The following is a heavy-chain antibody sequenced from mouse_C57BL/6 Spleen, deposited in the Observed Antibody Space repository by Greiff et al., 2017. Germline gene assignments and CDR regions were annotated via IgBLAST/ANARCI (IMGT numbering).Heavy chain of an antibody. CDR3: ASDNGSDGVYFDY. V-gene: IGHV1-4*01. Sequence: VQGVESGAELARPGASVKMSCKASGYTFTSYTMHWVKQRPGQGLEWIGYINPSSGYTKYNQKFKDKATLTADKSSSTAYMQLSSLTSEDAAVYFYASDNGSDGVYFDYWGQGTTLTVSS. CDR1: GYTFTSYT. CDR2: INPSSGYT. J-gene: IGHJ2*01. D-gene: IGHD2-3*01.